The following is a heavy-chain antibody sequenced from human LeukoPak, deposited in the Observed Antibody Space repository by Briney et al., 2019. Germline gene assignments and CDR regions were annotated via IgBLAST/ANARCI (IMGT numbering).Heavy chain of an antibody. CDR1: GGSFSGYY. D-gene: IGHD3-3*01. J-gene: IGHJ4*02. Sequence: SETLSLTCAVYGGSFSGYYWSWIRQPPGKGLEWIGEINHSGSTNYNPSLKSRVTISVDTSKNQFSLKLSSVTAADTAVYYCARGWSQRGYFDYWGQGTLVTVSS. CDR2: INHSGST. CDR3: ARGWSQRGYFDY. V-gene: IGHV4-34*01.